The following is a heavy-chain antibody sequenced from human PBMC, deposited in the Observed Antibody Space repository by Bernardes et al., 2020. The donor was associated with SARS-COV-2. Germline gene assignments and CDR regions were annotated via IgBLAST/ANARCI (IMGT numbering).Heavy chain of an antibody. V-gene: IGHV3-15*05. CDR3: MEAGTAADGN. Sequence: GGSPRLSCAASGFSFKYSWMNWVRQAPGKGLEWVGRIKSKTDGETRDYAGPVEGRFSLSRYDSKNILYLQMNSLKIEDTAMYYCMEAGTAADGNWGQGSLVVVSS. J-gene: IGHJ4*02. CDR2: IKSKTDGETR. CDR1: GFSFKYSW. D-gene: IGHD6-13*01.